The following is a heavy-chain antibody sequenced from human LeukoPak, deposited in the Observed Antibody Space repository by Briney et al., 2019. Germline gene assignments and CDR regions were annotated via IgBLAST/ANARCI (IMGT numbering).Heavy chain of an antibody. CDR2: INQSGSN. CDR1: GGSHSGYY. J-gene: IGHJ3*02. V-gene: IGHV4-34*01. Sequence: SDPLSLTCAVYGGSHSGYYWSWIPQPPGKAREWIGEINQSGSNNHNPSLKSRVTISVDTSKNQFSLKLSSVTAADTAVYYCARRPFGNGRRFTIFGVVTIYDAFDIWGQGTMVTVPS. CDR3: ARRPFGNGRRFTIFGVVTIYDAFDI. D-gene: IGHD3-3*01.